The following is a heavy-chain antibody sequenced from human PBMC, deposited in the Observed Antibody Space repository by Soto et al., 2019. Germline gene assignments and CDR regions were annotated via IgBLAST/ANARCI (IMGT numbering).Heavy chain of an antibody. V-gene: IGHV3-30*18. CDR3: AKDLGVGVVIPGPFDY. Sequence: RRLSCAASGFTFSSYGMHWVRQAPGKGLEWVAVISYDGSNKYYADSVKGRFTISRDNSKNTLYLQMNSLRAEDTAVYYCAKDLGVGVVIPGPFDYWGQGTLVTVSS. D-gene: IGHD3-3*01. J-gene: IGHJ4*02. CDR1: GFTFSSYG. CDR2: ISYDGSNK.